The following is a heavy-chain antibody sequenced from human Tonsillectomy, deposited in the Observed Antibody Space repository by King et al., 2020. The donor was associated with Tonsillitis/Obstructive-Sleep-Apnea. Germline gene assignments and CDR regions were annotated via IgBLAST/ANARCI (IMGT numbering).Heavy chain of an antibody. CDR2: INPNSGGT. CDR3: ARGPPAYSSSWYQPIY. V-gene: IGHV1-2*02. Sequence: VQLVESGAEVKKPGASVKVSCKASGYTFTGYYMHWVRQAPGQGLEWMGWINPNSGGTNYAQQFQGRVTMTRDTSISTAYMELSRLRSDDTAVYYCARGPPAYSSSWYQPIYWGQGTLVTVSS. J-gene: IGHJ4*02. D-gene: IGHD6-13*01. CDR1: GYTFTGYY.